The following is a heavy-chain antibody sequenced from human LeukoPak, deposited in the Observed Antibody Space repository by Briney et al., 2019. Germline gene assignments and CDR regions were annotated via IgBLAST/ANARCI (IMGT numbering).Heavy chain of an antibody. Sequence: GGSLRLSCAASGFTFSSYAMSWVRQAPGKGLEWVSAISGSGGSTYYADSVKGRFTISRDNSKNTLYMQMNSLRAEDTAVYYCAKIGADFDGLLLGYWGQGTLVTVSS. V-gene: IGHV3-23*01. D-gene: IGHD3-9*01. J-gene: IGHJ4*02. CDR1: GFTFSSYA. CDR2: ISGSGGST. CDR3: AKIGADFDGLLLGY.